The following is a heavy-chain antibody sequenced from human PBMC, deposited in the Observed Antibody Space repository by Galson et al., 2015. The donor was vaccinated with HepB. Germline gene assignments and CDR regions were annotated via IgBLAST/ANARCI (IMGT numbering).Heavy chain of an antibody. V-gene: IGHV3-48*02. D-gene: IGHD6-13*01. CDR3: AGLEQQLVRYHQNYFQH. Sequence: SLRLSCAASGFTFSSYSMNWVRQAPGKGLEWISYISGSSGTIYYAHSVKGRFTISRNNAKNSLYLQMNSLRDDDTAVYYCAGLEQQLVRYHQNYFQHWGQGTLVTVSS. CDR1: GFTFSSYS. CDR2: ISGSSGTI. J-gene: IGHJ1*01.